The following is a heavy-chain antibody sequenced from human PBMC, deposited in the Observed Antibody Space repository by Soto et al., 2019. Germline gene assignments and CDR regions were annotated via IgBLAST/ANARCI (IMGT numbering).Heavy chain of an antibody. D-gene: IGHD6-13*01. CDR1: GFTFSSYA. Sequence: GGSLRLSCAGSGFTFSSYAMTWVRQAPGKGLEWVSAISGNGGSTYYADSVKGRFTISRDNSKNTLYLQMKSLRAEDTAVYYCAKGRSSSWYWDWFDPWGQGTLVTVSS. V-gene: IGHV3-23*01. J-gene: IGHJ5*02. CDR2: ISGNGGST. CDR3: AKGRSSSWYWDWFDP.